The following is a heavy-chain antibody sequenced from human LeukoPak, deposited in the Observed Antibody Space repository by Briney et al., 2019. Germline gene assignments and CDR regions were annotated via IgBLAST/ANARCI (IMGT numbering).Heavy chain of an antibody. J-gene: IGHJ4*02. V-gene: IGHV3-23*01. CDR2: ISVSGWST. CDR1: GWTFSRYA. CDR3: ARYPRTIVPAAAYYFDY. D-gene: IGHD2-2*01. Sequence: GGALSLSFAGSGWTFSRYAMSGVGQAGGRELEGVGAISVSGWSTYYAHSVKGRFTISRDNSKNTLNLQMNSLRAEDTAVYSCARYPRTIVPAAAYYFDYCGQGTLVTVSS.